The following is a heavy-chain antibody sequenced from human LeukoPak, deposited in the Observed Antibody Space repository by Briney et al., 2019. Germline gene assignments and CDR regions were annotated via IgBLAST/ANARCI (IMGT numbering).Heavy chain of an antibody. CDR3: ARVAATIYWYYGMDV. CDR1: GYTFTSNG. CDR2: ISAYNGNT. D-gene: IGHD6-13*01. J-gene: IGHJ6*02. V-gene: IGHV1-18*01. Sequence: ASVKVSFKASGYTFTSNGISWVRQAPGQGLEWMGWISAYNGNTNYAQKVQGRVTMTTDTSTSTGYMELRSLRSDDTAVYYCARVAATIYWYYGMDVWGQGTTVTV.